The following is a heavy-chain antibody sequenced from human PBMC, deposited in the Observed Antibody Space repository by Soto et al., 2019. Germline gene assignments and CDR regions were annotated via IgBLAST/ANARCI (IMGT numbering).Heavy chain of an antibody. V-gene: IGHV3-23*01. J-gene: IGHJ4*02. Sequence: GGSLRLSCVGPGFTFSSYAMSWVRQAPGRGPEWVSAIGGDGSTWYADSVRGRFTISGDNSKNTVYVQMNSLRAEDTAIYYCARDRNYPRDQFDNWGQGILVTVSS. CDR3: ARDRNYPRDQFDN. CDR1: GFTFSSYA. CDR2: IGGDGST. D-gene: IGHD1-7*01.